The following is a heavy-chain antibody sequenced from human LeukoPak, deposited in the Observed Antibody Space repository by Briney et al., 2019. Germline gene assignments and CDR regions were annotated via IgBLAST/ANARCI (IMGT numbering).Heavy chain of an antibody. Sequence: WASVKVSCKASGYTFTGYYMHWVRQAPGQGLEWMGWINPNSGGTKYAQKFQGRVTMTRDTSISTAYMELSRLRSDDTAVYYCARDAQDIVVVPAAMPHYYYYGMDVWGQGTTVTVSS. V-gene: IGHV1-2*02. CDR1: GYTFTGYY. D-gene: IGHD2-2*01. CDR2: INPNSGGT. CDR3: ARDAQDIVVVPAAMPHYYYYGMDV. J-gene: IGHJ6*02.